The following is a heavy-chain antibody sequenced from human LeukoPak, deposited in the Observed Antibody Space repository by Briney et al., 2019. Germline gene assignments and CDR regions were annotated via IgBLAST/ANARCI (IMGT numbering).Heavy chain of an antibody. V-gene: IGHV4-59*01. CDR2: IYYSGYT. J-gene: IGHJ6*03. D-gene: IGHD3-16*01. Sequence: SETLSLTCTVSGGSISSYYWSWIRQPPGKGLEYIGYIYYSGYTNYNPSLKSRVTISVDTSKNQFSLKLSSVTAADTAVYYCARETSQKGAHYMDVWGKGTTVTISS. CDR1: GGSISSYY. CDR3: ARETSQKGAHYMDV.